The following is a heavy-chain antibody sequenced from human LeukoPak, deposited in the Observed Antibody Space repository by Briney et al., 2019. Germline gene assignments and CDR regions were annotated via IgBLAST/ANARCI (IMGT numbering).Heavy chain of an antibody. J-gene: IGHJ4*02. CDR2: INHSGST. CDR3: ARDPGYSSGWNYFDY. Sequence: SETLSLTCAVYGGSFIGFHWNWIRQAPGKGLEWIGDINHSGSTNYNPSLTSRVTISVDPSKNQFSLKLSSVTAADTAVYHCARDPGYSSGWNYFDYWGQGTLVTVSS. V-gene: IGHV4-34*01. D-gene: IGHD6-19*01. CDR1: GGSFIGFH.